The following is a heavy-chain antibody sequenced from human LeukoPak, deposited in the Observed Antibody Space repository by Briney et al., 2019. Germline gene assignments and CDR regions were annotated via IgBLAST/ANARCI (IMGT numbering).Heavy chain of an antibody. CDR3: ARSHSSGYYYVEDAFDI. Sequence: ASVKVSCKASGYTFTTYNINWVRQAPGQGLEWMGWISGYNGNTNYAQKLQGRVAITTDTSTSTAYMELRSLKSDDTAVYYCARSHSSGYYYVEDAFDIWGQGTMVTVSS. D-gene: IGHD3-22*01. CDR1: GYTFTTYN. V-gene: IGHV1-18*01. CDR2: ISGYNGNT. J-gene: IGHJ3*02.